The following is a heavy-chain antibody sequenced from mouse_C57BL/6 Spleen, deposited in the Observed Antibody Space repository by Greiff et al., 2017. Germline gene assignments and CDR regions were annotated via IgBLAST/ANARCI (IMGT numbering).Heavy chain of an antibody. CDR2: IWRGGST. CDR1: GFSLTSYG. Sequence: VKLMESGPGLVQPSQSLSITCTVSGFSLTSYGVHWVRQSPGKGLEWLGVIWRGGSTDYNAAFMSRLGITKDNSKSQVFFKMNSLQADDTAIYCCAKKEELADLYFDVWGTGTTVTVSS. CDR3: AKKEELADLYFDV. V-gene: IGHV2-5*01. J-gene: IGHJ1*03. D-gene: IGHD4-1*01.